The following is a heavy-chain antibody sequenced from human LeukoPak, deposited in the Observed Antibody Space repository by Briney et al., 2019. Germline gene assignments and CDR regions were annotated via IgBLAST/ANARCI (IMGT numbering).Heavy chain of an antibody. Sequence: PSETLSLTCTVSGGSISSYYWSWIRQPAGKGLEWIGRIYTSGSTNYNPSIKSRVTMSVDTSKNQFSLKLSSVTAADTAVYYCARMFALEQQLAFDPWGQGTLVTVSS. V-gene: IGHV4-4*07. D-gene: IGHD6-13*01. CDR1: GGSISSYY. J-gene: IGHJ5*02. CDR2: IYTSGST. CDR3: ARMFALEQQLAFDP.